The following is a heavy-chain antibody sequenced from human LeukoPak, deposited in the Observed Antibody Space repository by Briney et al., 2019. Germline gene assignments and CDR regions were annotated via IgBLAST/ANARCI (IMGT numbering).Heavy chain of an antibody. D-gene: IGHD3-22*01. CDR1: GFTFSSYE. Sequence: GGPLRLSCAASGFTFSSYEMNWVRQAPGKGLEWVSYISSSGSTIYYADSVKGRFTISRDNAKNSLYLQMNSLRAEDTAVYYCARGIYDSSGYSYFDYWGQGTLVTVSS. CDR2: ISSSGSTI. CDR3: ARGIYDSSGYSYFDY. J-gene: IGHJ4*02. V-gene: IGHV3-48*03.